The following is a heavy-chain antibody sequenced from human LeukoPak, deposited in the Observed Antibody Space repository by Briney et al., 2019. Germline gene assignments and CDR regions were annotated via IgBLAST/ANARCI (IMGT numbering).Heavy chain of an antibody. V-gene: IGHV3-23*01. CDR3: ARVSSSSEDYYYYYMDV. CDR2: ISGSGGST. CDR1: GFIFSSYA. J-gene: IGHJ6*03. D-gene: IGHD6-6*01. Sequence: PGGSLRLSCAASGFIFSSYAMSWVRQAPGKGLEWVSTISGSGGSTYYADSVKGRFTISRDNSKNTLYLQMNSLRAEDTAVYYCARVSSSSEDYYYYYMDVWGKGTTVTVSS.